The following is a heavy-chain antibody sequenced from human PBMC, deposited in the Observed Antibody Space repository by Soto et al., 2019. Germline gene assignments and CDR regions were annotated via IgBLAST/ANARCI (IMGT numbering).Heavy chain of an antibody. CDR3: ARGGLYFDS. V-gene: IGHV3-74*01. CDR2: INSDGSST. CDR1: GFTFSNYA. Sequence: AGGSLRLSCAASGFTFSNYAMNWVRQTPGKGLVWVSRINSDGSSTYYADSVTGRFTISRDNAKNTLYLQMNSLRAEDTAVYYCARGGLYFDSWGQGTLVTVSS. J-gene: IGHJ4*02.